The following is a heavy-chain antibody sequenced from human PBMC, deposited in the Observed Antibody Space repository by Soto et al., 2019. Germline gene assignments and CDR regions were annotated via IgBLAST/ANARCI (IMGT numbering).Heavy chain of an antibody. D-gene: IGHD6-19*01. V-gene: IGHV4-61*08. Sequence: VLLQESGPRLLRPSETLSLTCTVSDDSFRGAEYYWSWIRQPLGKGPEWIGYTYYNGDTKYNPALRSRVTMSEDTSKNQFSLRLSSGTAADTAVYFCARGPAYINGWRTFDLWGRGILVTVSS. CDR1: DDSFRGAEYY. CDR2: TYYNGDT. J-gene: IGHJ4*02. CDR3: ARGPAYINGWRTFDL.